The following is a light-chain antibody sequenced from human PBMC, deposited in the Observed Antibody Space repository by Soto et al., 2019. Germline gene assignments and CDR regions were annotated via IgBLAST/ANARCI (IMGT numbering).Light chain of an antibody. CDR2: DTS. CDR1: QSISKY. J-gene: IGKJ3*01. CDR3: QQRSDWPVT. Sequence: EIVLTQSPATLSLSPGEGATLSCRASQSISKYLVWYQQKPGQAPRVLIYDTSNRATGIPARFSGPGSGTDFTLTISSLEPEDFAVYYCQQRSDWPVTFGPGTKVDIK. V-gene: IGKV3-11*01.